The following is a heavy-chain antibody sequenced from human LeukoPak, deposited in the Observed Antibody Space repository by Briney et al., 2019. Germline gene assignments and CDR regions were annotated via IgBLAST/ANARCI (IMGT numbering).Heavy chain of an antibody. Sequence: SETLSLTCAVSGYSISSGYYWGWIRQPPGKGLEWIGSIYHSGSTYYNPSLKSRVTISVDTSKNQFSLKLSSVTAADTAVYYCARALDDCDYWGQGTLVTVSS. D-gene: IGHD1-1*01. J-gene: IGHJ4*02. CDR3: ARALDDCDY. V-gene: IGHV4-38-2*01. CDR2: IYHSGST. CDR1: GYSISSGYY.